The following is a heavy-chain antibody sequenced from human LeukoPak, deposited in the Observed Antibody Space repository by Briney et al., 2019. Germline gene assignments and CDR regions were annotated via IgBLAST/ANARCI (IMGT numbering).Heavy chain of an antibody. CDR2: IKSKTDGGAT. J-gene: IGHJ4*02. CDR3: TALVQGY. CDR1: GFTINNAW. Sequence: GGSLRLSCAASGFTINNAWMNWVRQAPGKGPEWVGRIKSKTDGGATDYAAPVKGRFTISRDDSKNTVYLQMNSLKIEDTAVYYCTALVQGYWGQGTLVTVSS. D-gene: IGHD6-6*01. V-gene: IGHV3-15*07.